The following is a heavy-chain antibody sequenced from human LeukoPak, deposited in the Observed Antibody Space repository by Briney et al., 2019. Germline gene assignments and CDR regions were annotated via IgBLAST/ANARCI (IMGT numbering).Heavy chain of an antibody. CDR3: AKGITAESLFDY. V-gene: IGHV3-23*01. CDR2: ISGSGYST. Sequence: GGSLRLSCAASGFTFNTYAMSWVRQALGKGLEWVSAISGSGYSTYYADSVKGRFTISRDNSKNTLYLQMNSLRAEDTAEYYCAKGITAESLFDYWGQGTLVTVSS. D-gene: IGHD6-13*01. CDR1: GFTFNTYA. J-gene: IGHJ4*02.